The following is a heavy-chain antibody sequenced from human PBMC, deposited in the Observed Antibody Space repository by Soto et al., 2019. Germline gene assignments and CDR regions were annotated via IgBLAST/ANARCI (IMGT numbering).Heavy chain of an antibody. Sequence: QVQLQESGPGLVKPSQTLSLTCTVSGDSVNTADYYWTWIRQSPEKGLEWFVNIFYDGSAYPTPSLNSRVSASVDTSKNQFSLNLFSVTAADTAVYYCARRLRDTASHYYNWFDPWGQGTLVTVSS. V-gene: IGHV4-30-4*01. CDR1: GDSVNTADYY. D-gene: IGHD3-10*01. CDR2: IFYDGSA. CDR3: ARRLRDTASHYYNWFDP. J-gene: IGHJ5*02.